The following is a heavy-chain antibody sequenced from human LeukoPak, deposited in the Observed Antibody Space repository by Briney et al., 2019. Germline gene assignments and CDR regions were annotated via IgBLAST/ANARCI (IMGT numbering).Heavy chain of an antibody. V-gene: IGHV4-38-2*02. Sequence: PSETLSLTCTVSGYSISSGYFWGWIRQPPGKGLEWIGSIYHSGITYYNPSLRSRVTISVDTSKNQFSLKLSSVTAADTAVYYCARERYSGSSNYFDYWGQGTLVTVSS. J-gene: IGHJ4*02. CDR1: GYSISSGYF. CDR2: IYHSGIT. CDR3: ARERYSGSSNYFDY. D-gene: IGHD1-26*01.